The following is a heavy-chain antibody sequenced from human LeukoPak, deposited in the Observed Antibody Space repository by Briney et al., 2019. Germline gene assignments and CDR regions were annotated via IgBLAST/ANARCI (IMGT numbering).Heavy chain of an antibody. V-gene: IGHV4-59*08. CDR3: ARHDRNSGRYYDFDY. Sequence: PSETLSLTCTVSGGSISTYDWSWIRQPPGKGLEWIGYIYYSGSTKYNPSLKSRVTISVDTSKNQFSLKLTSVTAADTAVYYCARHDRNSGRYYDFDYWGQGTLVTVSS. D-gene: IGHD1-26*01. CDR2: IYYSGST. J-gene: IGHJ4*02. CDR1: GGSISTYD.